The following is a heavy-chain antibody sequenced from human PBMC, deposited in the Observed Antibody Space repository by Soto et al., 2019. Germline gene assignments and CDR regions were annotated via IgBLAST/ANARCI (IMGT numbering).Heavy chain of an antibody. V-gene: IGHV3-23*01. CDR2: ISGSGGST. D-gene: IGHD3-22*01. CDR3: AKAAYYYDSSGYYYAEYFQH. J-gene: IGHJ1*01. CDR1: GFTFSSNA. Sequence: GGSLRLSCAASGFTFSSNAMSWVRQAPGKGLEWVSAISGSGGSTYYADSVKGRFTISRDNSKNTLYLQMNSLRAEDTAVYYCAKAAYYYDSSGYYYAEYFQHWGQGTLVTVS.